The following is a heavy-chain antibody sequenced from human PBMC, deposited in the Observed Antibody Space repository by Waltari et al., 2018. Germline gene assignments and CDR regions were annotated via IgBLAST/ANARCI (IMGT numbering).Heavy chain of an antibody. D-gene: IGHD1-1*01. J-gene: IGHJ3*02. V-gene: IGHV1-3*01. CDR1: GYTFTSYA. CDR2: INAGNGNT. CDR3: AREGRNGIDAFDI. Sequence: QVQLVQSGAEVKKPGASVKVSCKASGYTFTSYAMHWVRKAPGQRLEWMGWINAGNGNTKYSQKFQGRVTITRDTSASTAYMELSSLRSEDTAVYYCAREGRNGIDAFDIWGQGTMVTVSS.